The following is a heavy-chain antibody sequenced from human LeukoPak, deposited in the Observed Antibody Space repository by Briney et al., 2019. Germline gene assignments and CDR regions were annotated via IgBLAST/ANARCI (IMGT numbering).Heavy chain of an antibody. CDR3: ATTIISSTRIYYYGMDV. D-gene: IGHD6-13*01. V-gene: IGHV1-24*01. Sequence: ALVKVSCKVSGYTLTELSMHWVRQAPGKGLEWMGGFDTEDGETIYAQKFQGRVTMTEDTSTDTAYMELSSLRSEDTAVYYCATTIISSTRIYYYGMDVWGQGATVTVSS. CDR1: GYTLTELS. J-gene: IGHJ6*02. CDR2: FDTEDGET.